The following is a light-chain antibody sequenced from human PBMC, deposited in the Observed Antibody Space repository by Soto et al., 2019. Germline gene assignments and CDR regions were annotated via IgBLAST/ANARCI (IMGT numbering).Light chain of an antibody. CDR2: DAS. CDR3: QQYNSYSWT. CDR1: QSISSW. J-gene: IGKJ1*01. V-gene: IGKV1-5*01. Sequence: DIQMTQSPSTLSASVGDRVTITCRASQSISSWLAWYRQKPGKAPKLLIYDASSLESGVPSRFSGSGSGTEFTLTISSLQPDDFATYYCQQYNSYSWTFGPGAKVDIK.